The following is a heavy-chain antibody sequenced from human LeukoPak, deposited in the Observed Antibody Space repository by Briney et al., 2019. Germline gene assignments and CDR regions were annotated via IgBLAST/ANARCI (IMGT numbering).Heavy chain of an antibody. CDR2: TFSGGAT. D-gene: IGHD3-9*01. CDR1: GLTVSTNY. CDR3: ARLHYDILTGPFDY. J-gene: IGHJ4*02. Sequence: GGSLRLSCAASGLTVSTNYMSWVRQAPGRGLEWVSVTFSGGATYYADSVKGRFIMSRDNSKNTLYLQMDSLRAEDTAVYYCARLHYDILTGPFDYWGQGTLVTVSS. V-gene: IGHV3-66*04.